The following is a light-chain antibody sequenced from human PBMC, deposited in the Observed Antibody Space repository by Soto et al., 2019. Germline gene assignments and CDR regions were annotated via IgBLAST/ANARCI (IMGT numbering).Light chain of an antibody. CDR3: TSYTSSSTHV. Sequence: QSVLTQPPSVSGAPGQRVTISCTGSSSNIGANYDVHWYQQRPGTAPKLLIFANSNRPSGVPDRFSGSKSGTSASLVITGLQAEDEGDYYCTSYTSSSTHVFGTGTKLTVL. CDR1: SSNIGANYD. V-gene: IGLV1-40*01. J-gene: IGLJ1*01. CDR2: ANS.